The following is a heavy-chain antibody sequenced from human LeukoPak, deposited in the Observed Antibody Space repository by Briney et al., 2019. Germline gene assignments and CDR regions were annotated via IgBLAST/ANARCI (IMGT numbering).Heavy chain of an antibody. D-gene: IGHD1-26*01. V-gene: IGHV3-30*02. CDR1: GFPFRSYD. J-gene: IGHJ4*01. CDR2: IQDEGISK. CDR3: AKARDSANYYFDS. Sequence: GGSLRLSCLGSGFPFRSYDMHCVRQAPGKGPEWVAYIQDEGISKNYGDSVKGRFDISRDNSKNTVYLDMASLTVADTALYYCAKARDSANYYFDSWGHGTLVIVSS.